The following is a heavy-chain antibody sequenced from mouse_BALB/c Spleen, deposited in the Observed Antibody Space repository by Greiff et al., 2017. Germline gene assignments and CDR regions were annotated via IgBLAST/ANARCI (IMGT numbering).Heavy chain of an antibody. CDR1: GYSIPSGYY. J-gene: IGHJ2*01. CDR3: ARAGITIDY. D-gene: IGHD2-4*01. CDR2: ISYDGSN. V-gene: IGHV3-6*02. Sequence: EVKLVESGPGLVKPSQSLSLTCSVTGYSIPSGYYWNWIRQFPGNKLEWMGYISYDGSNNYNPSLKNRISITRDTSKNQFFLKLNSVTTEDTATYYCARAGITIDYWGQGTTLTVSS.